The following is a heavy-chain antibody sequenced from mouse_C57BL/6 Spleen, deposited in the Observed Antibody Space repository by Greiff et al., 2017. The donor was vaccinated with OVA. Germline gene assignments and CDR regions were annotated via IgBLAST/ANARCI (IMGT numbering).Heavy chain of an antibody. Sequence: QVQLQQSGAELVRPGTSVKVSCKASGYAFTNYLIEWVKQRPGQGLEWIGVINPGSGGTNYNEKFKGKATLTADKSSSTAYMQLSSLTSVDSAVYFGARSHYSYDEGFAYWGQGTLVTVSA. D-gene: IGHD2-12*01. CDR2: INPGSGGT. V-gene: IGHV1-54*01. CDR3: ARSHYSYDEGFAY. CDR1: GYAFTNYL. J-gene: IGHJ3*01.